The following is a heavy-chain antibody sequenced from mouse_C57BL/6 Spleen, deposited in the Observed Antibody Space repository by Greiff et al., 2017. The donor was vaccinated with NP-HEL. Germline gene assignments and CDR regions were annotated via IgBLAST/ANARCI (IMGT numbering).Heavy chain of an antibody. CDR2: IYPGDGDT. CDR3: ASHGYYLKESGFAY. D-gene: IGHD2-3*01. V-gene: IGHV1-82*01. Sequence: LQESGPELVKPGASVKISCKASGYAFSSSWMNWVKQRPGKGLEWIGRIYPGDGDTNYNGKFKGKATLTADESSSTAYMQLSSLTSEDSAVYFCASHGYYLKESGFAYWGQGTLVTVSA. J-gene: IGHJ3*01. CDR1: GYAFSSSW.